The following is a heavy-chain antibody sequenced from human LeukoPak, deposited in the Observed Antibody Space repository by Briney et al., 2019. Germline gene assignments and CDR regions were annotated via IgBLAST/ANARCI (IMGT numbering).Heavy chain of an antibody. Sequence: GGSLRLSCAASGFTFSSYGMHWVRQAPGKGLEWVAFIRYDGSNKYYADSVKGRFTISRDNSKNTLYLQMNSLRAEDTAVYYCAKGGGLGSGWYEDYWGQGTLVTVSS. J-gene: IGHJ4*02. V-gene: IGHV3-30*02. CDR3: AKGGGLGSGWYEDY. D-gene: IGHD6-19*01. CDR1: GFTFSSYG. CDR2: IRYDGSNK.